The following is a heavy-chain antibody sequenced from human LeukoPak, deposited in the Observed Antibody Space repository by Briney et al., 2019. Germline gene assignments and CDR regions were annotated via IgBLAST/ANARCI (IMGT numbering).Heavy chain of an antibody. CDR3: ARLTGDSGY. Sequence: SETLSLTCTVSGGLISSGSCYWSWIRQPAGKGLEWIGRMYTSGNTNYNPSLKSRVTISVDTSKNQFSLKLSSVTAADTAVYYCARLTGDSGYWGQGTLVTVSS. J-gene: IGHJ4*02. CDR1: GGLISSGSCY. D-gene: IGHD2-21*01. CDR2: MYTSGNT. V-gene: IGHV4-61*02.